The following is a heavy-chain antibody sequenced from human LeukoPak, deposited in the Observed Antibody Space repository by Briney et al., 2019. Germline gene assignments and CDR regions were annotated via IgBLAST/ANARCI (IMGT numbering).Heavy chain of an antibody. V-gene: IGHV3-53*01. CDR1: GFTVSNNY. Sequence: RSGGSLRLSCTASGFTVSNNYMSWVRQAPGKGLECVSITYSDGSTDYADSVKGRFTISRDNSKNTLYLQMNSLRVEDTAVYYCARLKYCTNGVCYAGFDYWGQGTLVTVSS. CDR2: TYSDGST. CDR3: ARLKYCTNGVCYAGFDY. D-gene: IGHD2-8*01. J-gene: IGHJ4*02.